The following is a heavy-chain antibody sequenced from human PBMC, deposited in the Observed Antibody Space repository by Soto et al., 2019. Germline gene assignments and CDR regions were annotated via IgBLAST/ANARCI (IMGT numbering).Heavy chain of an antibody. J-gene: IGHJ4*02. CDR3: TKNSAYALDD. V-gene: IGHV4-4*02. D-gene: IGHD5-12*01. CDR1: GGSVSNNNW. CDR2: IHHSGGT. Sequence: QVQLQESGPGLVKPSGTLSLSCAVSGGSVSNNNWWSWVRQSPGNGLEWIGEIHHSGGTSYNPSLESLATLSVDKSKNELSLSLNYVTAADTAVYYDTKNSAYALDDWGLGILVTVSS.